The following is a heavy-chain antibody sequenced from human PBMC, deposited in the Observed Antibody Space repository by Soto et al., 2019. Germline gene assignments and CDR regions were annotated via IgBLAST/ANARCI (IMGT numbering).Heavy chain of an antibody. D-gene: IGHD3-3*01. CDR3: ARDFGDYYYYYYMDV. V-gene: IGHV1-3*01. Sequence: ASVKVSCKASGYTFTSYAMHWVCQAPGQRLEWMGWINAGNGNTKYSQKFQGRVTITRDTSASTAYMELSSLRSEDTAVYYCARDFGDYYYYYYMDVWGKGTTVTVSS. J-gene: IGHJ6*03. CDR2: INAGNGNT. CDR1: GYTFTSYA.